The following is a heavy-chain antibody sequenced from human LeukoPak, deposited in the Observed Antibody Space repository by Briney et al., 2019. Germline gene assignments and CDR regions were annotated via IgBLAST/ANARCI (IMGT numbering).Heavy chain of an antibody. D-gene: IGHD6-19*01. CDR2: ISGSGGST. J-gene: IGHJ5*02. CDR3: AKDPGSGWYGSWFDP. CDR1: GFTFSNSA. V-gene: IGHV3-23*01. Sequence: PGGSLRLSCAASGFTFSNSAMSWVRQAPGKGLEWVSAISGSGGSTYYADSVKGRFTISRDNSKNTLYLQMNSPRAEDTAVYYCAKDPGSGWYGSWFDPWGQGTLVTVSS.